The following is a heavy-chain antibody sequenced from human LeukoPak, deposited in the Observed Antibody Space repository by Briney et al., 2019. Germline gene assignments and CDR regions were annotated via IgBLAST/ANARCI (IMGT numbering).Heavy chain of an antibody. CDR3: ARHNWGSRTYFDY. D-gene: IGHD7-27*01. V-gene: IGHV3-20*04. CDR1: GLTFSDYW. J-gene: IGHJ4*02. Sequence: GGSLRLSCAVTGLTFSDYWMTWVRQAPGKGLEWVSGINWNGGSTGYADSVKGRFTISRDNAKNSLYLQMNSLRAEDTALYYCARHNWGSRTYFDYWGQGTLVTVSS. CDR2: INWNGGST.